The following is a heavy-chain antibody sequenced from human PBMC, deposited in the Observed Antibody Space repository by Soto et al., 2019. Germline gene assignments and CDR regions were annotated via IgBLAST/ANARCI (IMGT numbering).Heavy chain of an antibody. CDR3: ARSGDGRGWL. CDR1: GGSVTSGRYY. V-gene: IGHV4-61*01. CDR2: IYYTGRT. Sequence: QVQLQESGPGLVKPSETLSLTCTVSGGSVTSGRYYWSWSRQPPGKGLEWIGYIYYTGRTSYSSSLKSRVTISVDTHENQFSLKLSSVTAADTAKYYCARSGDGRGWLGGQGTQVKVSS. J-gene: IGHJ4*02. D-gene: IGHD6-19*01.